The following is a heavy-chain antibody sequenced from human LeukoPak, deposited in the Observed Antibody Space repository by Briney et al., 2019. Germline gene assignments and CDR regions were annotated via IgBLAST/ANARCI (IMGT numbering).Heavy chain of an antibody. V-gene: IGHV3-7*03. J-gene: IGHJ4*02. CDR2: IKQDGSAR. CDR3: VRAMDS. Sequence: GGSLRLSCAASGFTFSTYWMHWVRQAPGKGLEWVANIKQDGSARFYVDSVKGRFTISRDNAKKSAYLQMNSLRAEDTAVYYCVRAMDSWGQGTLVTVSS. CDR1: GFTFSTYW.